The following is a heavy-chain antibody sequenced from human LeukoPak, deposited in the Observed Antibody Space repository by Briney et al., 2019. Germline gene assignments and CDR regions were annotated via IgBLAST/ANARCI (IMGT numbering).Heavy chain of an antibody. CDR2: IYHSGST. V-gene: IGHV4-4*02. CDR1: GGSISSGSW. D-gene: IGHD3-10*01. J-gene: IGHJ3*02. CDR3: AGIPGFGELANAFDI. Sequence: PSGTLSLTCAVSGGSISSGSWWNWVRQPPGKGLEWIGEIYHSGSTNCNPSLKSRVPISLDNSKNQFSLKLTPVTAADTAVYYCAGIPGFGELANAFDIWGQGTMVTVSS.